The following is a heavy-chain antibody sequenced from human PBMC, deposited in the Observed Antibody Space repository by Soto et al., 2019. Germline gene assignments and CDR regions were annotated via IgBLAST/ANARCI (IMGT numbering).Heavy chain of an antibody. V-gene: IGHV3-21*01. CDR1: GLTFRSFT. CDR3: TRDASRDSSARGWFDP. Sequence: GLLILSCAASGLTFRSFTMNLVRQAPGKGLEWVSTISSNSAYIYYTDALRGRFTISRDNAKNSLHLQMNSPRAEDTAVYYCTRDASRDSSARGWFDPWGPGTLVTVYS. CDR2: ISSNSAYI. D-gene: IGHD6-13*01. J-gene: IGHJ5*02.